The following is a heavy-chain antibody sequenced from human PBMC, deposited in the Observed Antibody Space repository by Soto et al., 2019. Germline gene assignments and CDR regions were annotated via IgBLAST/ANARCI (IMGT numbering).Heavy chain of an antibody. J-gene: IGHJ3*02. CDR3: ARDTYYYDSSGYYHDAFDI. CDR1: GFTFSSYG. CDR2: IWYDGSNK. V-gene: IGHV3-33*01. Sequence: GGSLRLSCAASGFTFSSYGMHWVRQAPGKGLEWVAVIWYDGSNKYYADSVKGRFTISRDNSKNTLYLQMNSLRAEDTAVYYYARDTYYYDSSGYYHDAFDIWGQGTMVTVSS. D-gene: IGHD3-22*01.